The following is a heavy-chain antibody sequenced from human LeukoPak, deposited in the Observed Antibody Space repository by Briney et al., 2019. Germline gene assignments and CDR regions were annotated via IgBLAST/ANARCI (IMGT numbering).Heavy chain of an antibody. D-gene: IGHD6-13*01. J-gene: IGHJ4*02. V-gene: IGHV1-2*02. Sequence: ASVKVSCKASGYTFTDYYIQWVRQAPGQGLEWMGWINPNSGGTNYAQRFQGRITMTRDTSISTAYMDLSSLRSDDTAVYYCARDPYVQQLEFDYWGQGSLVTVSS. CDR2: INPNSGGT. CDR3: ARDPYVQQLEFDY. CDR1: GYTFTDYY.